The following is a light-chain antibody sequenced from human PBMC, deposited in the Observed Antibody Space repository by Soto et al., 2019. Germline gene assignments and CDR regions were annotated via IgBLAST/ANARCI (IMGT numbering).Light chain of an antibody. CDR1: QSVSSNN. J-gene: IGKJ1*01. Sequence: EIVLTQSPGTLSLSPGERATLSCRASQSVSSNNLVWYQQKPGQAPWLLIYGASYRAAGIPDRFSGSGSGTDFTLTISRLEPEDFALYYCQQYGSSPWTFGQGTKVEIK. CDR2: GAS. V-gene: IGKV3-20*01. CDR3: QQYGSSPWT.